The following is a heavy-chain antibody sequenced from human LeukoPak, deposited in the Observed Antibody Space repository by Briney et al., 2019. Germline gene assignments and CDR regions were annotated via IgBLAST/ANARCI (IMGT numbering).Heavy chain of an antibody. V-gene: IGHV3-48*03. CDR3: AKESGSGWRYFDY. CDR2: ISSSGSTK. D-gene: IGHD6-19*01. CDR1: GFTFSSYE. J-gene: IGHJ4*02. Sequence: GSLRLSCAASGFTFSSYEMNWVRQAPGKGLEWVSYISSSGSTKYYADSVKGRFTISRDNAKNSLDLQMNSLRAEDTAVYYCAKESGSGWRYFDYWGQGTLVTVSS.